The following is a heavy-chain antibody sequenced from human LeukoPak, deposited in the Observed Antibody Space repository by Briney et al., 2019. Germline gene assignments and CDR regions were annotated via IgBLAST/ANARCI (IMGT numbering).Heavy chain of an antibody. J-gene: IGHJ4*02. Sequence: PGGSLRLSCAASGFTFSSYWMNWARQAPGKGLEWVASINHNGNVNYYVDSVKGRFTISRDNAKNSLYLQMSSLRAEDTAVYYCARDLGGTGTTFDYWGQGALVTVSS. D-gene: IGHD1-1*01. V-gene: IGHV3-7*01. CDR3: ARDLGGTGTTFDY. CDR2: INHNGNVN. CDR1: GFTFSSYW.